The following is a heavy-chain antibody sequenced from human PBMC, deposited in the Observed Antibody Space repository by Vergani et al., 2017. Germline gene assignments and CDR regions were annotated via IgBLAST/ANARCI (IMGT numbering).Heavy chain of an antibody. CDR2: ISGSGGST. CDR1: GFTFSSYA. D-gene: IGHD2-2*01. V-gene: IGHV3-23*01. CDR3: ATDYCSSTSCYLLDAFDI. Sequence: EVQLLESGGGLVQPGGSLRLSCAASGFTFSSYAMSWVRQAPGKGLEWVSAISGSGGSTYYADSVKGRFTISRDNSKNTLYLQMNSLRAEDTAVYYCATDYCSSTSCYLLDAFDIWGQGTMVTVSS. J-gene: IGHJ3*02.